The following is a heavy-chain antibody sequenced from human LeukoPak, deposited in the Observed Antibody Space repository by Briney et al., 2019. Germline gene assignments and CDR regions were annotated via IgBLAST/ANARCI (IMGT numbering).Heavy chain of an antibody. V-gene: IGHV1-8*01. CDR2: MNPNSGNT. J-gene: IGHJ6*03. D-gene: IGHD3-10*01. CDR3: ARSGYYYYYMDV. Sequence: ASVKVSCKASGYTFTSYDINWVRQATGQGLEWMGWMNPNSGNTGYAQKFQGRVTMTRNTSISTAYMELSSLRSEDTVVYYCARSGYYYYYMDVWGKGTTVTVSS. CDR1: GYTFTSYD.